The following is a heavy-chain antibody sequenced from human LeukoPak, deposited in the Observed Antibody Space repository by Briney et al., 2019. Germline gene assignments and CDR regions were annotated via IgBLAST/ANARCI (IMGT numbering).Heavy chain of an antibody. J-gene: IGHJ6*03. Sequence: SETLSLTCTVSGGSTSSYYWSWIRQPAGKGLEWIGRIYTSGSTNYNPSLKSRVTMSVDTSKNQFSLKLSSVSAADTAVYYCARVVGRNYYYYYMDVWGKGTTVTVSS. CDR3: ARVVGRNYYYYYMDV. V-gene: IGHV4-4*07. D-gene: IGHD2-15*01. CDR2: IYTSGST. CDR1: GGSTSSYY.